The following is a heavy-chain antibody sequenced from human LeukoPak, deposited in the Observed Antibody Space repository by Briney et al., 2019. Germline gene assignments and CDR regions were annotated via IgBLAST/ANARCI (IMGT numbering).Heavy chain of an antibody. V-gene: IGHV3-23*01. CDR1: GFTFSSYN. D-gene: IGHD4-17*01. CDR2: IRTNGAGT. Sequence: GGSLRLSCAVSGFTFSSYNMNWVRRAPGQGLEWVSTIRTNGAGTHYADSVRGRFTISRDDSKNTLYLQMDSLRAEDTAVYYCARDDYGDSGPLFDYWGQGTLVTVSS. J-gene: IGHJ4*02. CDR3: ARDDYGDSGPLFDY.